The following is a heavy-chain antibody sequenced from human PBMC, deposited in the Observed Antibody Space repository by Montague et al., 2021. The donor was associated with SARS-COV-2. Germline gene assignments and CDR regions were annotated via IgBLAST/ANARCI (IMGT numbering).Heavy chain of an antibody. CDR2: INHSGST. Sequence: SETLSLTCAVYGGSFSGYYWSWIRQPPGKGLEWIGEINHSGSTNXNPSLKSRVTISVDTSKNQFSLKLSSVTAADTAVYYCTRVGYQVLWSDYYYYGMDVWGQGTTVTVSS. CDR3: TRVGYQVLWSDYYYYGMDV. J-gene: IGHJ6*02. CDR1: GGSFSGYY. D-gene: IGHD2-2*01. V-gene: IGHV4-34*01.